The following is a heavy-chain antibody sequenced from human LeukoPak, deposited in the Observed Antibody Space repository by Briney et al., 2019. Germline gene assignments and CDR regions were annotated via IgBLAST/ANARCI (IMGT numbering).Heavy chain of an antibody. CDR3: ARDLNGVVPRYYFDY. J-gene: IGHJ4*02. V-gene: IGHV3-30-3*01. CDR2: ISYDGSNK. CDR1: GFTFSSYA. Sequence: GGSLRLSCAASGFTFSSYAMHWVRQAPGKGLEWVAVISYDGSNKYYADSVKGRFTISRDNSKNALYLQMNSLRAEDTAVYYCARDLNGVVPRYYFDYWGQGTLVTVSS. D-gene: IGHD3-22*01.